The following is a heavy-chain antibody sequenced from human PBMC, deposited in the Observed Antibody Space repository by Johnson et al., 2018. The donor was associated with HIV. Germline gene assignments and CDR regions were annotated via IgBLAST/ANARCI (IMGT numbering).Heavy chain of an antibody. V-gene: IGHV3-9*01. D-gene: IGHD3-22*01. CDR3: AKARGSSGYYDAFDI. Sequence: VQLVESGGGLVQPGGSLRLSCAASGFTFDDYTMHWVRQAPGKGLEWVSLISWNSGRIAYADSVKGRFTISRDNAKNSLYLQMNSLRPEDTALYHCAKARGSSGYYDAFDIWGQGTMVTVSS. CDR2: ISWNSGRI. J-gene: IGHJ3*02. CDR1: GFTFDDYT.